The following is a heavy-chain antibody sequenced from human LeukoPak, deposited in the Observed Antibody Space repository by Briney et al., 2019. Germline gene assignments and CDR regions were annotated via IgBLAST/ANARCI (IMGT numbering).Heavy chain of an antibody. CDR2: ITSTSSYI. J-gene: IGHJ4*02. V-gene: IGHV3-21*01. CDR3: ARDSYYYDSSGYYYPTNFDY. D-gene: IGHD3-22*01. Sequence: PGGSQRLSCAASGFTFSSYTMNWVRQAPGKGLEWVSSITSTSSYIFYADSVKGRFTISRDNAKNSLYLQMNSLTAEDAAVYYCARDSYYYDSSGYYYPTNFDYWGQGTLVTVSS. CDR1: GFTFSSYT.